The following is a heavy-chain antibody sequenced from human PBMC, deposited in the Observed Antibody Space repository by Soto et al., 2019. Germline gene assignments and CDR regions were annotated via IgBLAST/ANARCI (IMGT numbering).Heavy chain of an antibody. CDR1: GFAFGDYA. CDR2: VRSKSYGGTT. Sequence: PGGSLRLSCTASGFAFGDYAMCWFRQAPGKGLEWVGVVRSKSYGGTTDYAASVKVRFDISRDDSKSVAYLQMNSVTTEDTAVYFCARYTYTSRYSYYGMDVWGQGTTVTVSS. CDR3: ARYTYTSRYSYYGMDV. J-gene: IGHJ6*02. D-gene: IGHD6-13*01. V-gene: IGHV3-49*03.